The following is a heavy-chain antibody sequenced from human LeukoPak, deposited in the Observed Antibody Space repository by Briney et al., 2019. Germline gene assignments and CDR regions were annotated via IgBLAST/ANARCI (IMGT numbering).Heavy chain of an antibody. Sequence: GGSLRLSCAASGFTFSSYTMNWVRQAPGKGLEWVSSITSSSSYIYYADSVKGRFTISRDNAKNSLYLQMNSLRAEDTAVYYCASNLGVIGEFDYWGQGTLVTVSS. CDR2: ITSSSSYI. J-gene: IGHJ4*02. CDR1: GFTFSSYT. V-gene: IGHV3-21*01. D-gene: IGHD3-10*01. CDR3: ASNLGVIGEFDY.